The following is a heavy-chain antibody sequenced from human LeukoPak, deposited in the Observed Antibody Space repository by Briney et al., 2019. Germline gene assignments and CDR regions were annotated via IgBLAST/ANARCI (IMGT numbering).Heavy chain of an antibody. CDR2: IYYSGST. CDR3: ARNSLGYGDYFYYYYYMDV. V-gene: IGHV4-39*07. J-gene: IGHJ6*03. CDR1: GGSISSSSYY. D-gene: IGHD4-17*01. Sequence: TSETLSLTCTVSGGSISSSSYYWGWIRQPPGKGLEWIGSIYYSGSTYYNPSLKSRVTISVDTSKNQFSLKLSSVTAADTAVYYCARNSLGYGDYFYYYYYMDVWGKGTTVTVSS.